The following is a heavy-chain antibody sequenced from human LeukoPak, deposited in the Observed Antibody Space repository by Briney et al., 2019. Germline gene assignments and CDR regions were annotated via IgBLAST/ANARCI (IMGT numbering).Heavy chain of an antibody. CDR2: IGSSGSTI. CDR3: ARAPSSRWLPPRAEYFQH. V-gene: IGHV3-48*03. J-gene: IGHJ1*01. Sequence: PGGSLRLSCAASGFTFSSYEMNWVRQAPGKGLEWVSYIGSSGSTIYYADSVKGRFTISRDNAKNSLYLQMNSLRAEDTAVYHCARAPSSRWLPPRAEYFQHWGQGTLVTVSS. CDR1: GFTFSSYE. D-gene: IGHD6-13*01.